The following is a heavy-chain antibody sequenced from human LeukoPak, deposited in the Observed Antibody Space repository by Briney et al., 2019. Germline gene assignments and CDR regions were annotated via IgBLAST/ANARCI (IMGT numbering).Heavy chain of an antibody. CDR3: ARGGKWELPLDY. J-gene: IGHJ4*02. CDR2: IYYSGST. CDR1: GGYISSHY. V-gene: IGHV4-59*11. Sequence: SETLSLTCTDSGGYISSHYWSWLRQPPGKGLEWIGYIYYSGSTNYNPSLKSRVTISVDTSKNQFSLKLSSVTAADTAVYYCARGGKWELPLDYWGQGTLVTVSS. D-gene: IGHD1-26*01.